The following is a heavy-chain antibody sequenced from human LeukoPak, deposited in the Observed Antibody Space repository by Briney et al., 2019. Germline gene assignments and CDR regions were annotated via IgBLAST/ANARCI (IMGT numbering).Heavy chain of an antibody. CDR2: ISSSSSYI. D-gene: IGHD6-19*01. CDR3: AKGAAVAVLDS. V-gene: IGHV3-21*01. Sequence: GGSLRLSCAAPGFTFSSYSMIWVRQAPGKGLEWVSSISSSSSYIYYADSVKGRFTISRDNAKNSLYLQMDSLRAEDTAVYYCAKGAAVAVLDSWGQGTLVTVSS. J-gene: IGHJ4*02. CDR1: GFTFSSYS.